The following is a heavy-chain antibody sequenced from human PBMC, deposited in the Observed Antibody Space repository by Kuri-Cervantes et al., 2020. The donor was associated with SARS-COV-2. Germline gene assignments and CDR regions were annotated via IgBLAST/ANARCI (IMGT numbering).Heavy chain of an antibody. D-gene: IGHD6-19*01. CDR3: ARAYSSGWYYYYGMDV. Sequence: GESLKISCAASGFTFSSYGMPWVRQAPGEGLGWVAVIWYDGSNKYYADSVKGRFTISRDNSKNTLYLQMNSLRAEDTAVYYCARAYSSGWYYYYGMDVWGQGTTVTVSS. CDR1: GFTFSSYG. V-gene: IGHV3-33*01. J-gene: IGHJ6*02. CDR2: IWYDGSNK.